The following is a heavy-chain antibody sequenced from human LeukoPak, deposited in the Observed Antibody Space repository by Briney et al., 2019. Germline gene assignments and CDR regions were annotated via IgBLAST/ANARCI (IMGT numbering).Heavy chain of an antibody. Sequence: GESLKISCKGSGYSFTSYWIAWVRRMPGKGLEWMGIIYPGDSDTRYSPSFQGQVSISVDKSITTAHLQWGSLKASDTAMYYCARLSYTSSYYDNYFEFWGQGTLVTVSS. J-gene: IGHJ4*02. CDR1: GYSFTSYW. D-gene: IGHD6-13*01. CDR2: IYPGDSDT. V-gene: IGHV5-51*01. CDR3: ARLSYTSSYYDNYFEF.